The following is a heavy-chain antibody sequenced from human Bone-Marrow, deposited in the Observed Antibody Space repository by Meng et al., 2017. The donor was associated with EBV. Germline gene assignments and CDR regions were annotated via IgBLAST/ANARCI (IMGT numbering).Heavy chain of an antibody. V-gene: IGHV3-74*01. D-gene: IGHD2/OR15-2a*01. CDR3: ARGGEYPGYYYYGMDV. CDR2: INSDGSST. CDR1: GFTFSSYW. J-gene: IGHJ6*02. Sequence: EVQLVESGGGLVQPGXSLRLFCAASGFTFSSYWMHWVRQAPGKGLVWVSRINSDGSSTSYADSVKGRFTISRDNAKNTLYLQMNSLRAEDTAVYYCARGGEYPGYYYYGMDVWGQGTTVTVSS.